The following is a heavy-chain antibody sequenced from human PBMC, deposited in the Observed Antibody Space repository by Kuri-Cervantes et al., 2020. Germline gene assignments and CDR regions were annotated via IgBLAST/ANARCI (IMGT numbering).Heavy chain of an antibody. J-gene: IGHJ2*01. CDR3: ARDSEGAVAQWYFDL. V-gene: IGHV4-59*01. Sequence: SETLSLTCTASGGSISSYYWSWIRQPPGKGLEWIGYIYYSGSTNYNPSLKSRVTISVDTSKNQFSLKLSSVTAADTAVYYCARDSEGAVAQWYFDLWGRGTLVTVSS. CDR1: GGSISSYY. CDR2: IYYSGST. D-gene: IGHD6-19*01.